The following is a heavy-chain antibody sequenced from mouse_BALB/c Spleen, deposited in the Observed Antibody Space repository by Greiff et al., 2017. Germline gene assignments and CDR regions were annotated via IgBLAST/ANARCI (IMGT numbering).Heavy chain of an antibody. CDR1: GFTFTDYY. CDR3: ARDGYYFYAMDD. J-gene: IGHJ4*01. Sequence: EVKLVESGGGLVQPGGSLRLSCATSGFTFTDYYMSWVRQPPGKALEWLGFIRNKANGYTTEYSASVKGRFTISRDNSQSILYLQMNTLRAEDSATYYCARDGYYFYAMDDWGQGTSVTVSS. CDR2: IRNKANGYTT. D-gene: IGHD2-3*01. V-gene: IGHV7-3*02.